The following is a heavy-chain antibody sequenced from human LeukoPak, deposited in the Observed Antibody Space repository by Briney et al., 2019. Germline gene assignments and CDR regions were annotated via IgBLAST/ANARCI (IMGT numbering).Heavy chain of an antibody. CDR2: IRYDGTNK. CDR3: ARDHDYGSGSFYGMDV. Sequence: GGSLRLSCAASGFTFSSYGMHWVRQAPGKGLEWGAFIRYDGTNKYYADSVKGRFTISRDNSKNTLYLQMNSLRAEDTAVYYCARDHDYGSGSFYGMDVWGQGTTVTVSS. V-gene: IGHV3-30*02. J-gene: IGHJ6*02. D-gene: IGHD3-10*01. CDR1: GFTFSSYG.